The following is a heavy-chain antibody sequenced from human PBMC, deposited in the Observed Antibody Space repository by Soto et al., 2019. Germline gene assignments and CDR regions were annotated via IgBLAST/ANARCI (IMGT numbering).Heavy chain of an antibody. CDR1: GFTFSSYS. D-gene: IGHD6-13*01. CDR3: ARMGSQRYYYYGMDV. Sequence: EVQLVESGGGLVKPGGSLRLSCAASGFTFSSYSMNWVRQAPGKGLEWVSSISSSSSYIYYADSVKGRFTISRDNAKNSLYLQMNSLRGVDTAVYYCARMGSQRYYYYGMDVWGQGTTVTVSS. V-gene: IGHV3-21*01. CDR2: ISSSSSYI. J-gene: IGHJ6*02.